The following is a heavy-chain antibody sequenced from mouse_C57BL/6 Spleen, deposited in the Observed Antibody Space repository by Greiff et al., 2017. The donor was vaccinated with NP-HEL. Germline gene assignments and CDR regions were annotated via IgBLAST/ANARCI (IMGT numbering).Heavy chain of an antibody. V-gene: IGHV1-61*01. Sequence: QVQLKQPGAELVRPGSSVKLSCKASGYTFTSYWMDWVKQKPGQGLEWIGNIYPSDSETHYNQKFKDKATLTVDKSSSTAYMQLSSLTSEDSAVYYCARTTVVAADGAMDYWGQGTSVTVSS. CDR2: IYPSDSET. CDR1: GYTFTSYW. CDR3: ARTTVVAADGAMDY. J-gene: IGHJ4*01. D-gene: IGHD1-1*01.